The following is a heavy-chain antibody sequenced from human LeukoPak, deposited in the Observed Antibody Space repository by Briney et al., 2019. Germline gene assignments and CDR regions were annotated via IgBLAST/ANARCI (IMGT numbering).Heavy chain of an antibody. V-gene: IGHV1-2*02. J-gene: IGHJ4*02. D-gene: IGHD1-1*01. CDR1: GYTFTGYY. CDR2: INPNSGGT. CDR3: ARVGLARTTYYFDY. Sequence: GASVKVSCKASGYTFTGYYMHWVRQAPGQGLEWMGWINPNSGGTNYAQKFQGRVTMTRDTSISTAYMELSRLRSDDTAVYYCARVGLARTTYYFDYWGQGTLVTVSS.